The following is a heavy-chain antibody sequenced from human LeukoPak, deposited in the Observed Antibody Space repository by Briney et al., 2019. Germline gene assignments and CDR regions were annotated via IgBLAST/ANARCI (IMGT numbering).Heavy chain of an antibody. CDR1: GYTFTGYY. CDR2: INPNSGGT. V-gene: IGHV1-2*06. J-gene: IGHJ5*02. Sequence: ASVKVSCKACGYTFTGYYMHWVRQAPGQGLEWMGRINPNSGGTNYAQKFQGRVTMTRDTSISTAYMELSRLRSDDTAVYYCATETRELRYFDWLLYFDPWGQGTLVTVSS. CDR3: ATETRELRYFDWLLYFDP. D-gene: IGHD3-9*01.